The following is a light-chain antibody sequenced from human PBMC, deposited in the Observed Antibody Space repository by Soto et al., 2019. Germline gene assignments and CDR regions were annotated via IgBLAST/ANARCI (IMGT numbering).Light chain of an antibody. CDR1: SSDVGGYNC. CDR3: CSHSASYTFV. V-gene: IGLV2-11*01. J-gene: IGLJ1*01. CDR2: DVT. Sequence: QSALTQPRSVSGSPGQSVTISCTGTSSDVGGYNCVSWYQQHPGKAPQLMIYDVTQRPSGVPDRFSGSKSGNTASLTISGLQAEDEADYYCCSHSASYTFVFGTGTKVT.